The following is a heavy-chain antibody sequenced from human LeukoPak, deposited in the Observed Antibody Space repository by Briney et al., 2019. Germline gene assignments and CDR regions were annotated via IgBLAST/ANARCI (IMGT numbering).Heavy chain of an antibody. J-gene: IGHJ6*02. CDR2: IQNSALYRATI. CDR1: GGSIGSYY. D-gene: IGHD6-6*01. CDR3: ARLSSTLYYSMDV. Sequence: SETLSLTCAVSGGSIGSYYWTWIRQPPGKGLEWIGYIQNSALYRATIKSSPSLQRRVSLSIDTSKKQVSLTVNSVTAADPAVYYCARLSSTLYYSMDVRGPGTAVTVSS. V-gene: IGHV4-4*08.